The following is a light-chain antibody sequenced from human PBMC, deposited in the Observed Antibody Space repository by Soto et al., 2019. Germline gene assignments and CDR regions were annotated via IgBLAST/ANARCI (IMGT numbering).Light chain of an antibody. J-gene: IGLJ3*02. CDR2: SYS. V-gene: IGLV1-47*02. CDR1: TSNIGNNF. CDR3: AAWDDSLNGWV. Sequence: QSVLTQPPSASGTPGQRVTISCSGSTSNIGNNFVYWYQHLPGTAPKLLIFSYSQRPSGVPDRFSGSKSATSASLAISGLRSDDEADYYCAAWDDSLNGWVFGGGTQLTVL.